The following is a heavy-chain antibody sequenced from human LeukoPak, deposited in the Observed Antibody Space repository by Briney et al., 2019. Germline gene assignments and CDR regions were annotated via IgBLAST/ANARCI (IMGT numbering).Heavy chain of an antibody. CDR1: GFTFSSYS. Sequence: AGGSLRLSCAASGFTFSSYSMNWVRQAPGKGLEWVSSISSSSSYIYYADSVKGRFTISRGNAKNSLYLQMNSLRAEDTAVYYCARDPYGFGELYYWGQGTLVTVSS. D-gene: IGHD3-10*01. J-gene: IGHJ4*02. CDR2: ISSSSSYI. V-gene: IGHV3-21*01. CDR3: ARDPYGFGELYY.